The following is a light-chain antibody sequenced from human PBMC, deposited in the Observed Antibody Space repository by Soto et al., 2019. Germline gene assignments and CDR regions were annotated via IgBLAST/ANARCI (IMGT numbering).Light chain of an antibody. CDR1: QSISKC. V-gene: IGKV1-5*01. CDR3: KQYDSYSWT. Sequence: DIQMTQFPSTLSASVGDRVTITCRASQSISKCLAWYQQKPGKAPKLLIYDSSSLQSGVPSRFSGSGSGTEFTLTITSLQPDDFATYSCKQYDSYSWTFGQGTKVDIK. CDR2: DSS. J-gene: IGKJ1*01.